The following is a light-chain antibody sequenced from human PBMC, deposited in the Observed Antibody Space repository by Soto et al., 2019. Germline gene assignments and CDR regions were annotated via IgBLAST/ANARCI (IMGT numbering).Light chain of an antibody. CDR3: THSSNWPSIRFT. V-gene: IGKV3-11*01. Sequence: EIVLTQSPATLSLSPGERATLSCRASQSVSSYLAWYQQKPGQAPRLLIYDASNRATGIPATFSGSRHGTDFTLTIRSLESEHFAVYYGTHSSNWPSIRFTIGPGTKVDIK. J-gene: IGKJ3*01. CDR1: QSVSSY. CDR2: DAS.